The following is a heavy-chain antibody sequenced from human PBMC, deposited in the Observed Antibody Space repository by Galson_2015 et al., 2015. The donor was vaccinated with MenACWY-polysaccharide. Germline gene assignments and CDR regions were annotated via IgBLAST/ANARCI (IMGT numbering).Heavy chain of an antibody. J-gene: IGHJ3*01. V-gene: IGHV3-74*01. D-gene: IGHD2-2*01. CDR3: AVHCSSTSCYSPLSRL. CDR2: IDSDGSST. Sequence: SLRLSCAASEFTFSRNWMNWVRQAPGKGLGWVSRIDSDGSSTSYADSVKGRFTISRDNAKNTLYLQMNSLRAEDTAVYYCAVHCSSTSCYSPLSRLWGHGTLVPVSS. CDR1: EFTFSRNW.